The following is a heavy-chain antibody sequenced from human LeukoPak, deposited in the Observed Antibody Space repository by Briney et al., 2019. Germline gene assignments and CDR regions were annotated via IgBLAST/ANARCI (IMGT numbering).Heavy chain of an antibody. Sequence: SVKVSCKASGGTFSSYAISWVRQAPGQGLEWMGGIIPIFGTANYAQKFQGRVTITADESTSTAYMELSSLRSEDTAVYYCASDELGDFNWFDPWGQGTLVTVSS. CDR3: ASDELGDFNWFDP. CDR1: GGTFSSYA. D-gene: IGHD3-10*01. V-gene: IGHV1-69*13. J-gene: IGHJ5*02. CDR2: IIPIFGTA.